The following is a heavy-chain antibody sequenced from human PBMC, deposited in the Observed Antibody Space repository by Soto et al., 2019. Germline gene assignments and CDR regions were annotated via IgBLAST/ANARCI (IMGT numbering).Heavy chain of an antibody. Sequence: VASVKVSCKASGYTFTSYGISWVRQAPGQGLERMGWISAYNGNTNYAQKPHGRATMTTDTSTSTAYMELRSLRSDDTAVYYCARALYSSSFYWFDPWGQGTLVTAPQ. D-gene: IGHD6-6*01. J-gene: IGHJ5*02. CDR3: ARALYSSSFYWFDP. CDR1: GYTFTSYG. CDR2: ISAYNGNT. V-gene: IGHV1-18*04.